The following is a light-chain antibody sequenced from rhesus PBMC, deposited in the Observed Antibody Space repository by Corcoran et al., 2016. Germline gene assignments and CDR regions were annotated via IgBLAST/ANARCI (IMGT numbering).Light chain of an antibody. V-gene: IGKV3-10*01. CDR2: GAS. J-gene: IGKJ4*01. CDR3: YQHSSGLT. Sequence: QVILTQSPATLSLSPGERATLSCRASQSVSSYLAWYQQKPGQAPRLLIYGASRRATGIPDRFSGSGSGTDLTLTISSLEPEDVGVYHCYQHSSGLTFGGGTKVEIK. CDR1: QSVSSY.